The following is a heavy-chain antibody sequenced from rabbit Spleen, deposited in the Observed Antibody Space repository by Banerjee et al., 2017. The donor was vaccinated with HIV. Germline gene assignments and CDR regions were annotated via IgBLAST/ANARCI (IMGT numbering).Heavy chain of an antibody. CDR2: LYTGNAKT. Sequence: QEQLVESGGGLVKPGASLTLTCKASGFSFSSNYDMCWVRQAPGKGLEWIGCLYTGNAKTYYAGWAKGRFTISKSSSTTVTLQMTSLTAADTATYFCVRGASSSGYYSLWGQGTLVTVS. V-gene: IGHV1S45*01. CDR1: GFSFSSNYD. CDR3: VRGASSSGYYSL. J-gene: IGHJ6*01. D-gene: IGHD1-1*01.